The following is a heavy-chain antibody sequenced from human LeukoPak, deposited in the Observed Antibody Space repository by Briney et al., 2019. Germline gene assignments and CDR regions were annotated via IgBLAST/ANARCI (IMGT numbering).Heavy chain of an antibody. CDR2: INSDGSST. CDR3: ARATFFDY. CDR1: GFTFSSYW. J-gene: IGHJ4*02. V-gene: IGHV3-74*01. Sequence: GGSLRLSCAASGFTFSSYWMHWVRQAPGKGLVWVSLINSDGSSTSYADSVKGRFTISRDNAKNTLYLQMNSLRAEDTAVYYCARATFFDYWGQGTLVTVSS.